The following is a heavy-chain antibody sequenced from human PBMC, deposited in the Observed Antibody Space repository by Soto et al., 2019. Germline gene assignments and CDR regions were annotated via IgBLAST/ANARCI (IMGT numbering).Heavy chain of an antibody. Sequence: QVQLVQSGAEVKKPGASVKVSCKASGYTFTSYDINWVRQATGQGLEWMGWMNPNSGNTGYAQKFQGRVTMTRNTSISTAYMELSSLRSEDTAVYYCARALPIQGRITVTTTSYGYWGQGTLVTASS. CDR1: GYTFTSYD. CDR2: MNPNSGNT. J-gene: IGHJ4*02. D-gene: IGHD4-17*01. CDR3: ARALPIQGRITVTTTSYGY. V-gene: IGHV1-8*01.